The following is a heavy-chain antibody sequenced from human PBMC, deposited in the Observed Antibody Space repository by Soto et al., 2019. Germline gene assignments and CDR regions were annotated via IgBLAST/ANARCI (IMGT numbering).Heavy chain of an antibody. V-gene: IGHV1-18*01. CDR2: ISTYNGNA. J-gene: IGHJ3*01. CDR1: GYTFTSYG. D-gene: IGHD4-17*01. Sequence: VQLVQSGAEVKNPGASVKVSCKASGYTFTSYGVSWVRQAPGQGLEWLGWISTYNGNANYAQKFQDRVTLTADISTSTAYMDLGSLRSDDTAVYYCARDLRSKYGDFDSFHVWGQGTMITVSS. CDR3: ARDLRSKYGDFDSFHV.